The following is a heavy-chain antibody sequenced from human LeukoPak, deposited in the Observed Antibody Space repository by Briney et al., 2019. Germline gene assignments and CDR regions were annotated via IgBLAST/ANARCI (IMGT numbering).Heavy chain of an antibody. Sequence: GGSLRLSCAASGFTFSSYGMHWVRQAPGKGLEWVAFIRYDGSNKYYAGSVKGRFTISRDNSKNTLYLQMNSLRAEDTAVYYCAKEGYDFWSGYSNYPYFDYWGQGTLVTVSS. CDR3: AKEGYDFWSGYSNYPYFDY. D-gene: IGHD3-3*01. V-gene: IGHV3-30*02. J-gene: IGHJ4*02. CDR2: IRYDGSNK. CDR1: GFTFSSYG.